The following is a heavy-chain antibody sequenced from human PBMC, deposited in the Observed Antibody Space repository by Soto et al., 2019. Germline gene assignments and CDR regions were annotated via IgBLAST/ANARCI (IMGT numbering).Heavy chain of an antibody. CDR2: LIPIFGTA. V-gene: IGHV1-69*01. CDR1: GGTFSSYA. Sequence: QVQLVQSGAEVKKPGSSVKVSCKASGGTFSSYAISWVRQAPGQGLEWMGGLIPIFGTANYAQKFQGRVTITADESTSTAYMELSSLRSEDTAVYYCARPDCSGGSCYRSGAFDIWGQGTMVTVSS. J-gene: IGHJ3*02. D-gene: IGHD2-15*01. CDR3: ARPDCSGGSCYRSGAFDI.